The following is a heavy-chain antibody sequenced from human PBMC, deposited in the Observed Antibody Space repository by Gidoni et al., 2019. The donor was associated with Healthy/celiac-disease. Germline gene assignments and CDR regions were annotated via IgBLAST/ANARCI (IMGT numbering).Heavy chain of an antibody. V-gene: IGHV4-59*01. CDR2: IYYSGST. CDR3: ARIRSLSRGDPGYYYGMDV. J-gene: IGHJ6*02. Sequence: QVQLQESGPGLVKPSETLSLTCTVSGGSISSYYWSWIRQPPGKGLEWIGYIYYSGSTNYNPSLKSRVTISVDTSKNQFSLKLSSVTAADTAVYYCARIRSLSRGDPGYYYGMDVWGQGTTVTVSS. D-gene: IGHD2-21*02. CDR1: GGSISSYY.